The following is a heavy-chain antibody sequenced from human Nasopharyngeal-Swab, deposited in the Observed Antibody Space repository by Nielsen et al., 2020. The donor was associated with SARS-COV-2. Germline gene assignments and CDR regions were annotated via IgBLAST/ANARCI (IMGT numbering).Heavy chain of an antibody. V-gene: IGHV3-30*18. CDR3: AKVFPYGSGRYSPAWDFHY. CDR2: IPSDGSDE. D-gene: IGHD3-10*01. Sequence: GGSLRLSCAASGFTFSGYAMHWVRQAAGKGLEWVAVIPSDGSDEYYADSVKGRFTISRDNSKNTLYLQMNNLRVDDTAVYYCAKVFPYGSGRYSPAWDFHYWGQGTLVAVSS. J-gene: IGHJ4*02. CDR1: GFTFSGYA.